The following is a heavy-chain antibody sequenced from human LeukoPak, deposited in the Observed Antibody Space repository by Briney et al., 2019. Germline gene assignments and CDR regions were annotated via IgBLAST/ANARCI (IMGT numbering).Heavy chain of an antibody. J-gene: IGHJ5*02. V-gene: IGHV4-34*01. CDR2: INHSGST. Sequence: SETLSLTCTVSGGSISSYYWSWIRQPPGKGLEWIGEINHSGSTNYNPSLKSRVTISVDTSKNQFSLKLSSVTAADTAVYYCASRYGDYDNWFDPWGQGTLVTVSS. CDR1: GGSISSYY. D-gene: IGHD4-17*01. CDR3: ASRYGDYDNWFDP.